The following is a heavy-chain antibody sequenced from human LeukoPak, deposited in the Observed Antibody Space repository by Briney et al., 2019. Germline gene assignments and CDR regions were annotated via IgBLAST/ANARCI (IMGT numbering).Heavy chain of an antibody. CDR2: IYYSGST. CDR3: ARVRKELRYLDY. D-gene: IGHD3-9*01. J-gene: IGHJ4*02. CDR1: GGSISSYY. V-gene: IGHV4-59*01. Sequence: SETLSLTCTVSGGSISSYYWSWIRQPPGKGLEWIGYIYYSGSTNYNPSLKGRVTISVDTSKNQFSLKLSSVTAADTAVYYCARVRKELRYLDYWGQGTLVTVSS.